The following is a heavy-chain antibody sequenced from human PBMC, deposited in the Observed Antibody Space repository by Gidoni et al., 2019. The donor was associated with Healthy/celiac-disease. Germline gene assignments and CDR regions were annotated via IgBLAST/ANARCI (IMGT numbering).Heavy chain of an antibody. CDR2: IYHSGST. V-gene: IGHV4-38-2*02. D-gene: IGHD3-22*01. CDR1: GYSISSGYY. J-gene: IGHJ4*02. CDR3: ARGDYYDSSGYAN. Sequence: QVQLQESGPGLVKPSETLSLTCTVSGYSISSGYYWGWIRQPPGKGLKWIGSIYHSGSTYYNPSLKSRVTISVDTSKNQFSLKLSSVTAADTAVYYCARGDYYDSSGYANWGQGTLVTVSS.